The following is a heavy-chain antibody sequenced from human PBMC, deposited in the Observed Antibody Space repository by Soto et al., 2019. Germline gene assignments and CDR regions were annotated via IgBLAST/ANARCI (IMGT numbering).Heavy chain of an antibody. CDR2: ISADGSHP. CDR3: AKEGSLLFGEPDKNDSYQYMDV. D-gene: IGHD3-10*01. V-gene: IGHV3-30*18. J-gene: IGHJ6*03. Sequence: QVQLVESGGGVVQPGRSLRLSCAASGFRFSDYAIHWVRQAPRKGLEWVAVISADGSHPYYADSVQGRFTISRDKSRNMLYLQMNSLRVDDTAVYYCAKEGSLLFGEPDKNDSYQYMDVWGLGTTVTVSS. CDR1: GFRFSDYA.